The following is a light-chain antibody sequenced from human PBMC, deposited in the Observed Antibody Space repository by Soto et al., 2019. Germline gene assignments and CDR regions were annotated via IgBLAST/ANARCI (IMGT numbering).Light chain of an antibody. J-gene: IGKJ4*01. V-gene: IGKV1-27*01. CDR3: QKYNSVPLT. CDR1: QGISSY. Sequence: DIQMTQSPSSLSASVGDRVTITCRASQGISSYLAWYQQKPGKVPKLLIYAASTLQSGVPSRFSGSGSGTDFNLTITSLQPEDVATYYCQKYNSVPLTFGGGTKVEIK. CDR2: AAS.